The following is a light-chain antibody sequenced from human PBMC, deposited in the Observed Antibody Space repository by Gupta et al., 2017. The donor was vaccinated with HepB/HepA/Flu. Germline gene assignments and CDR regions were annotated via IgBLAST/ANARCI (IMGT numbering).Light chain of an antibody. CDR3: QQYNNWPRT. CDR1: QSVGGN. CDR2: EAS. V-gene: IGKV3-15*01. Sequence: EILLTHAPLSLSVFPGERVTLSCRASQSVGGNLAWHQHKPGQSPRLVIYEASTRASGIPGRFIGSGSGTEFTLTITSLQSEDFAVYFCQQYNNWPRTFGQGTKVEIK. J-gene: IGKJ1*01.